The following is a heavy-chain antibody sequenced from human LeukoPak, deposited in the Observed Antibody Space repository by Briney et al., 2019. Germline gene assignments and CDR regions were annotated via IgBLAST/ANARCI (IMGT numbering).Heavy chain of an antibody. CDR3: AKTRLSASMYDAFDI. V-gene: IGHV3-23*01. CDR2: ISGSGGST. Sequence: GGSLRLSCAASGFTFSSYAMSWVRQAPGKGLEWVSAISGSGGSTYYADSVKGRFTISRDNSKNTLYLQMDTLRAEDTAIYYCAKTRLSASMYDAFDIWGQGTMVTVSS. D-gene: IGHD2/OR15-2a*01. CDR1: GFTFSSYA. J-gene: IGHJ3*02.